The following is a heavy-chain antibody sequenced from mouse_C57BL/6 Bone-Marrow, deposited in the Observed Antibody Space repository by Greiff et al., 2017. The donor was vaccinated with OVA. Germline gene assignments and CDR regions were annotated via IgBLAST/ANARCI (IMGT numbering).Heavy chain of an antibody. CDR3: ARYYGTWYFDV. D-gene: IGHD2-1*01. CDR2: IYPGDGDT. J-gene: IGHJ1*03. Sequence: QVQLKQSGPELVKPGASVKISCKASGYAFSSSWMNWVKQRPGKGLEWIGRIYPGDGDTNYNGKFKGKATLTADKSSSTAYMQLSSLTSEDSAVYFCARYYGTWYFDVWGTGTTVTVSS. CDR1: GYAFSSSW. V-gene: IGHV1-82*01.